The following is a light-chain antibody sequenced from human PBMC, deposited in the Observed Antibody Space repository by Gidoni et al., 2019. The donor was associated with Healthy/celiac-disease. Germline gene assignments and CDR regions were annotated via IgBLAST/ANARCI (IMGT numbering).Light chain of an antibody. J-gene: IGKJ1*01. CDR1: QSVSSN. Sequence: EIVMTQSPATLSVSPGERATLSCRASQSVSSNLAWYQQTPGQAPRLLIYGASTRATGIPARFSGSGSGTEFTLTISSLQSEDFAVYYCQQYNNWPPALGQGTKVEIK. CDR2: GAS. CDR3: QQYNNWPPA. V-gene: IGKV3-15*01.